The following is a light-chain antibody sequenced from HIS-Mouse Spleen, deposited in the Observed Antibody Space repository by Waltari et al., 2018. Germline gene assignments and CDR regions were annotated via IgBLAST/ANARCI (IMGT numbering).Light chain of an antibody. V-gene: IGKV1D-8*02. CDR1: QGISSY. CDR3: QQYYSFPFT. Sequence: AIWMTQSPSLLSASTGDRVTISCQMSQGISSYLAWYQQKPRKAPELLSYAASTLQSGVPSRFSGSGSGTDFTLTISCLQSEDFATYYCQQYYSFPFTFGPGTKVDIK. CDR2: AAS. J-gene: IGKJ3*01.